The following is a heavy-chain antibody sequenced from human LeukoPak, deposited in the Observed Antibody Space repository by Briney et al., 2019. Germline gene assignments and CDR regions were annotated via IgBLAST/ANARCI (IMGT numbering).Heavy chain of an antibody. CDR3: ARSVDQKTYYFDY. CDR1: GGSINNYY. V-gene: IGHV4-59*12. CDR2: IYYSGST. Sequence: PSETLSLTCTVSGGSINNYYWNWIRQPPGKGLEWIGCIYYSGSTNYNPSLKSRVTMSVDTSKNQFSLKLSSVTAADTAVYYCARSVDQKTYYFDYWGQGTLVTVSS. J-gene: IGHJ4*02.